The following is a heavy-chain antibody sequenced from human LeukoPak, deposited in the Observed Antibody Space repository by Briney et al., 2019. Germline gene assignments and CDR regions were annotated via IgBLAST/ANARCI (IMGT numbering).Heavy chain of an antibody. Sequence: SETLSLTCTVSGGSISSSSYYCGWIRQPPGKGLEWIGYIYDSGSTYYNPSLKSRVTRSVDTSKNQFSLKLSSVTAADAAVYSCARDRGSDYCTSTSCYPTGHFDLWGRGTLVTVSS. V-gene: IGHV4-39*07. CDR1: GGSISSSSYY. D-gene: IGHD2-2*01. J-gene: IGHJ2*01. CDR3: ARDRGSDYCTSTSCYPTGHFDL. CDR2: IYDSGST.